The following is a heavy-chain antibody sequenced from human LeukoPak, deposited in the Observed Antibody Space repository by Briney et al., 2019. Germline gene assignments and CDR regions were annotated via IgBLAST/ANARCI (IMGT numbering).Heavy chain of an antibody. D-gene: IGHD3-22*01. J-gene: IGHJ4*02. Sequence: KPSETLSLTRTVFSDSMRNHYWSWIRQPPGKGLEWIGYGHYSGSINYVASLKSRVTISVDTSRKQFSLQLTSVTAADTAVYYCASSTFYSDTKGGMLDFDYWGRGTLVTVSS. CDR1: SDSMRNHY. CDR2: GHYSGSI. V-gene: IGHV4-59*08. CDR3: ASSTFYSDTKGGMLDFDY.